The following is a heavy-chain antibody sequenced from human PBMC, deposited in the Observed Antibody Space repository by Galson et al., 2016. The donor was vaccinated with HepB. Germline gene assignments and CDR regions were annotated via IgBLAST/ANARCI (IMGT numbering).Heavy chain of an antibody. J-gene: IGHJ3*02. CDR1: GLTFSNAW. CDR3: AKELGVFDAFDI. V-gene: IGHV3-30*18. Sequence: SLRLSCAASGLTFSNAWMNWVRQAPGKGLEWVAAISFNGGTNKRAESLKGRFSISRDNSKNTLYLEMSSLSADDTAVYYCAKELGVFDAFDIWGQGTTVTVSS. CDR2: ISFNGGTN. D-gene: IGHD3-3*02.